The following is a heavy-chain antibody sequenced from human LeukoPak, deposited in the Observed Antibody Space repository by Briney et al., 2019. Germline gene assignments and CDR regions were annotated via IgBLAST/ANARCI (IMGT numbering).Heavy chain of an antibody. V-gene: IGHV4-4*02. D-gene: IGHD5-24*01. CDR3: ARGLVEMDTRYFDL. CDR1: GGSIINSNW. J-gene: IGHJ2*01. Sequence: NPSETLSLTCAVSGGSIINSNWWSWVRPPPGKGLEWIGEIDHSGSTRYNPSLKSRVTMSVDRSQNQFSLRLSTVTAADTAVYYCARGLVEMDTRYFDLWGRGTLVTVSS. CDR2: IDHSGST.